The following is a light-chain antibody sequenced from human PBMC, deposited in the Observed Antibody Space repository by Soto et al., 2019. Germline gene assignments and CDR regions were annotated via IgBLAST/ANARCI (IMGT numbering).Light chain of an antibody. CDR2: KAS. J-gene: IGKJ1*01. V-gene: IGKV1-5*03. CDR1: QAISNS. CDR3: QQYNSS. Sequence: DIQMTQSPSSLSASMGDRVAITCRASQAISNSLAWYQQKPGKAPKLLIYKASSLESGFPSRFSGSGSGTEFTLTISSLQPDDFATYYCQQYNSSFGQGTKVDI.